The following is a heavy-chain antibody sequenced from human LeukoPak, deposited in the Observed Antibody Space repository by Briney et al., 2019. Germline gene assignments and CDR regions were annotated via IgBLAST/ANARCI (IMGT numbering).Heavy chain of an antibody. D-gene: IGHD2-15*01. CDR1: GYTLTAYY. CDR3: ARGYCSGGTCYLVENWLDP. V-gene: IGHV1-2*06. J-gene: IGHJ5*02. CDR2: INPNSGGT. Sequence: ASVKVSCKASGYTLTAYYIYWVRQAPGQGLEWMGRINPNSGGTDYAQNFQGRVTMTRDTSISTAYMELSRLRSDDTAVYYCARGYCSGGTCYLVENWLDPWGQGTLITVSS.